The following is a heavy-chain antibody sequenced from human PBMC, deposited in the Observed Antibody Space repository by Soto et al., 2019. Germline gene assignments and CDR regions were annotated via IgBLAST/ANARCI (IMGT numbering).Heavy chain of an antibody. CDR1: GFTFTSSA. CDR2: IVVGSGNT. CDR3: AAEMQQWPVYGMDV. Sequence: SVKVSCKASGFTFTSSAVQWVRQARGQRLEWIGWIVVGSGNTNYAQKFQERVTITRDMSTSTAYMELSSLRSEDTAVYYCAAEMQQWPVYGMDVWGQGTTVTVSS. D-gene: IGHD6-19*01. V-gene: IGHV1-58*01. J-gene: IGHJ6*02.